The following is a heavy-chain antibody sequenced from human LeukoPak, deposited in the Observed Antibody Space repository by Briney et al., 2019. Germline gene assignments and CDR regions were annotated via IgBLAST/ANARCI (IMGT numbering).Heavy chain of an antibody. D-gene: IGHD2-21*02. V-gene: IGHV1-2*06. J-gene: IGHJ4*02. CDR3: ARDYCGGDCFPDY. Sequence: ASVKVSCKASGYTFTGYYVHWVRQAPGQGLEWMGRINPNSGDTNYAQKFQGRVTMTRDTSICTAYMELSRLRSDDTAVYYCARDYCGGDCFPDYWGQGALVTVSS. CDR2: INPNSGDT. CDR1: GYTFTGYY.